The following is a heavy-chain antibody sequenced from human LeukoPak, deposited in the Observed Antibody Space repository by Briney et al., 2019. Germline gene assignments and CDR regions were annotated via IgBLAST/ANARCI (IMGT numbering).Heavy chain of an antibody. D-gene: IGHD5-12*01. CDR2: IIPIFGTA. V-gene: IGHV1-69*05. CDR3: ARDHSSWLRFGTLYWYFDL. Sequence: SVKVSCKASGGTFSSYAISWVRQAPGQGLEWMGRIIPIFGTANYAQKFRGRVTITTDESTSTAYMELSSLRSEDTAVYYCARDHSSWLRFGTLYWYFDLWGRGTLVTVSS. J-gene: IGHJ2*01. CDR1: GGTFSSYA.